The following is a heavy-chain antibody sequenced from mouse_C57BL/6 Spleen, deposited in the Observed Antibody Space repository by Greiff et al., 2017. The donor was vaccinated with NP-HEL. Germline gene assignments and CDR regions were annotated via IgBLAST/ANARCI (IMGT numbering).Heavy chain of an antibody. D-gene: IGHD1-1*01. CDR2: INPSTGGT. J-gene: IGHJ2*01. V-gene: IGHV1-42*01. CDR3: ARREGYYYGSSY. Sequence: EVQLQQSGPELVKPGASVKISCKASGYSFTGYYMNWVKQSPEKSLEWIGEINPSTGGTPYNQKFKAKATLTVDKSSSTAYMQLKSLTSEDSAVYYCARREGYYYGSSYWGQGTTLTVSS. CDR1: GYSFTGYY.